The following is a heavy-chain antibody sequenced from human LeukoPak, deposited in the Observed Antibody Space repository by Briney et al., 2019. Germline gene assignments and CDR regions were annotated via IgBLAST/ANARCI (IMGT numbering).Heavy chain of an antibody. CDR2: ISSSGSTI. CDR1: GFTFNRYN. V-gene: IGHV3-48*04. Sequence: GGSLRLSCAASGFTFNRYNMNWVRRAPGKGLEWVSYISSSGSTIYYADSVKGRFTISRDNAKNSLYLQMNSLRAADTAVYYCARRGTFAVPAAWFDPWGQGTLVTVSS. J-gene: IGHJ5*02. D-gene: IGHD2/OR15-2a*01. CDR3: ARRGTFAVPAAWFDP.